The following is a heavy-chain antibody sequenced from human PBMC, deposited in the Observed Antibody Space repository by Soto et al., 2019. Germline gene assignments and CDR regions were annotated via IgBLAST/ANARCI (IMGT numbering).Heavy chain of an antibody. J-gene: IGHJ4*02. CDR2: ISGSGGST. CDR1: GFTFSSYS. Sequence: PGGSLRLSCAASGFTFSSYSMSWVRQAPGKGLEWVSAISGSGGSTYYADSVKGRFTISRDNSKNTLYLQMNSLRAEDTAVYYCAKAMYDYIWGSYRPAMWWRPLCYWGQGTLVTVSS. CDR3: AKAMYDYIWGSYRPAMWWRPLCY. V-gene: IGHV3-23*01. D-gene: IGHD3-16*02.